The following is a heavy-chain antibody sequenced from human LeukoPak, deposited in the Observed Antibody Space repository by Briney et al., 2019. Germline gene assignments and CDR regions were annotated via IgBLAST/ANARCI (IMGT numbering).Heavy chain of an antibody. J-gene: IGHJ6*03. CDR2: INPNSGGT. CDR3: ARDESGYYRPYCYMDV. V-gene: IGHV1-2*02. D-gene: IGHD3-22*01. CDR1: GCTFSSYA. Sequence: GASVKVSCKASGCTFSSYAISWVRQAPGQGLEWMGWINPNSGGTNYAQKFQGRVTMTRDTSISTAYMELSRLRSDDTAVYYCARDESGYYRPYCYMDVWGKGTTVTVSS.